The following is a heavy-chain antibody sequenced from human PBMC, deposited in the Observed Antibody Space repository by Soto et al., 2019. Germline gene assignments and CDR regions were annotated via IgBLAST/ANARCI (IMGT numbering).Heavy chain of an antibody. V-gene: IGHV1-69*01. J-gene: IGHJ6*02. CDR2: IIPISGTA. D-gene: IGHD2-2*01. CDR3: ARSQGSSTSLEIYYYYYYGMDV. Sequence: QVQLVQSGAEVKKPGSSVKVACKASGGAFSSYAISWVRQAPGQGHEWMGGIIPISGTANYAQKFQGRVTITADESTSTAYMELSSLRSEDTAVYYCARSQGSSTSLEIYYYYYYGMDVWGQGTTVTVS. CDR1: GGAFSSYA.